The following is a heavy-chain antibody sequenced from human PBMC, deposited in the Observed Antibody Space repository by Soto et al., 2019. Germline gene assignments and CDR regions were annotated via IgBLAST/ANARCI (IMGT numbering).Heavy chain of an antibody. Sequence: LRLSCAASGFTFSSYEMNWVRQAPGKGLEWVSYISSSGSTIYYADSVKGRFTISRDNAKNSLYVQMNSLRAEDTAIYYCARGAVTPYYWGQGTLVTVSS. CDR2: ISSSGSTI. CDR3: ARGAVTPYY. CDR1: GFTFSSYE. D-gene: IGHD4-17*01. V-gene: IGHV3-48*03. J-gene: IGHJ4*02.